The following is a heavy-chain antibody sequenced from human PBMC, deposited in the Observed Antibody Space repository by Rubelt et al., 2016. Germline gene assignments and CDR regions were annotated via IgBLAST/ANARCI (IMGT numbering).Heavy chain of an antibody. Sequence: QVQLQESGPGLVKPSQTLSLTCTVSGGSISSGGYYWSWIRQHPGKGLEWIGYIYYSGSTYYNPSLKGRVTISVDTSKNQFSLKLSSVTAADTAVYYCARHYGGSDGYNTIDYWGQGTLVTVSS. CDR2: IYYSGST. D-gene: IGHD5-24*01. CDR1: GGSISSGGYY. V-gene: IGHV4-30-4*08. CDR3: ARHYGGSDGYNTIDY. J-gene: IGHJ4*02.